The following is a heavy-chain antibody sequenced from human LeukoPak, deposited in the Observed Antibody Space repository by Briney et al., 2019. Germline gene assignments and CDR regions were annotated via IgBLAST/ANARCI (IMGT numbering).Heavy chain of an antibody. V-gene: IGHV3-23*01. CDR3: ARDGLWGWAQYDY. D-gene: IGHD2-21*01. CDR1: GFTFSRHA. J-gene: IGHJ4*01. CDR2: VTIDGGVR. Sequence: PGGSLRLSCAVSGFTFSRHAMGWVRQAPGKGLEWVAGVTIDGGVRNYGDSVEGRLTISRDNSKSTVDLQMNSLRAEDTALYYCARDGLWGWAQYDYWGRGILVTVSS.